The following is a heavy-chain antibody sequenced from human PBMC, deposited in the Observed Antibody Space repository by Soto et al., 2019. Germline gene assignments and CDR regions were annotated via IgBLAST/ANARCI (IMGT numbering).Heavy chain of an antibody. D-gene: IGHD3-3*01. J-gene: IGHJ4*02. Sequence: GGSLRLSCAASGFTFSSYAMRWVRQAPGEGLEWVAVISYDGSNKYYADSVKGRFTISRDNSKNTLYLQMNSLRAEDTAVYYCARGGRFLEWLTTTAVSFDYWGQGTLVTVSS. CDR1: GFTFSSYA. V-gene: IGHV3-30-3*01. CDR3: ARGGRFLEWLTTTAVSFDY. CDR2: ISYDGSNK.